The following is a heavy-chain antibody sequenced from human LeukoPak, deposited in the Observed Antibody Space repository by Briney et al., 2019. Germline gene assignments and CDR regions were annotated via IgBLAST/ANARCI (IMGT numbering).Heavy chain of an antibody. Sequence: PRGSLRLSCAASGFTFSGFAMSWIRQAPGKGLEWVSSISRSGESTFYADSVRGRFTISRDNSKNSLYLQMNSLRAEDTAVYYCARKIRGGYNYHDAFDIWGQGTMVTVSS. CDR2: ISRSGEST. CDR1: GFTFSGFA. V-gene: IGHV3-23*01. J-gene: IGHJ3*02. CDR3: ARKIRGGYNYHDAFDI. D-gene: IGHD5-24*01.